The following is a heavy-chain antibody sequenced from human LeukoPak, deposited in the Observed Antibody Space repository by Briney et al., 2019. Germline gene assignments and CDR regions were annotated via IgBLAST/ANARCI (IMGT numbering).Heavy chain of an antibody. D-gene: IGHD6-13*01. CDR3: AKDGSRWNFDY. Sequence: PGGSLRLSCAASGFTFSGYVMHWVRQAPGKGLEWVAFIRNDGSNKYYADSVKGRFTISRDNSKNTLYLQMSSLRAEDTAVYYCAKDGSRWNFDYWGQGTLVSVSS. V-gene: IGHV3-30*02. J-gene: IGHJ4*02. CDR2: IRNDGSNK. CDR1: GFTFSGYV.